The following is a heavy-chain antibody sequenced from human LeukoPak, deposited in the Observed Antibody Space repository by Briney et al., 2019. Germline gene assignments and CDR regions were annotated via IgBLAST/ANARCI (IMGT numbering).Heavy chain of an antibody. J-gene: IGHJ5*02. CDR3: TRDAEISGYTWYNWFDP. D-gene: IGHD3-22*01. CDR1: GGSISSGSYY. Sequence: PSQTLSLTCTVSGGSISSGSYYWSWIRQPAGKGLEWIGRIYTSGSTNYNPSLKSRVTISVDTSKNQFSLQLSSVTAADTAVYYCTRDAEISGYTWYNWFDPWGQGILVTVSS. V-gene: IGHV4-61*02. CDR2: IYTSGST.